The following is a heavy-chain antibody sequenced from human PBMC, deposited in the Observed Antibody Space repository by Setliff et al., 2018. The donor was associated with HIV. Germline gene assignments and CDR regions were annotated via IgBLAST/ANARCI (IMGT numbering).Heavy chain of an antibody. CDR1: GYTFTSYG. J-gene: IGHJ6*02. CDR2: ISAYNGNT. Sequence: ASVKVSCQASGYTFTSYGISWVRQAPGQGLEWMVWISAYNGNTNYAQKLQGRVTMTTDTSTSTAYMELRSLRSDDTAVYYCARENYNFWSGYYYYYYGMDVWGQGTTVTVSS. D-gene: IGHD3-3*01. V-gene: IGHV1-18*01. CDR3: ARENYNFWSGYYYYYYGMDV.